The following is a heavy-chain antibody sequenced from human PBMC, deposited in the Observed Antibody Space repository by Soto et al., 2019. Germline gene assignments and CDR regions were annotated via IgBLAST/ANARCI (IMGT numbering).Heavy chain of an antibody. J-gene: IGHJ4*02. V-gene: IGHV4-4*02. CDR1: GGSISSSNW. Sequence: QVQLQESGPGLVKPSGTLSLTCAVSGGSISSSNWWIWVRQPPGKGLEWFGEIHHSGLTNYSPALGRLVTISVDKAKNRFSRNLRSVTAADTAVYSCASGVDCSAEGCHLYYFDYWGRGTLVAFSS. D-gene: IGHD2-21*01. CDR3: ASGVDCSAEGCHLYYFDY. CDR2: IHHSGLT.